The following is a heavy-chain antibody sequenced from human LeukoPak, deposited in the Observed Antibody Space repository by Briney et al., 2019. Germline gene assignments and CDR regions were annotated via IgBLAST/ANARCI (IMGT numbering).Heavy chain of an antibody. CDR2: INHSGST. Sequence: SETLSLTCAVYGGSFSGYYWSWIRQPPGKGLEWIGEINHSGSTNYNPSLKSRVTISVDTSKNQFSLKLSSVTAADTAVYYCARVYPYYYGSAGFAYWGQGTLVTVSS. CDR3: ARVYPYYYGSAGFAY. CDR1: GGSFSGYY. J-gene: IGHJ4*02. V-gene: IGHV4-34*01. D-gene: IGHD3-10*01.